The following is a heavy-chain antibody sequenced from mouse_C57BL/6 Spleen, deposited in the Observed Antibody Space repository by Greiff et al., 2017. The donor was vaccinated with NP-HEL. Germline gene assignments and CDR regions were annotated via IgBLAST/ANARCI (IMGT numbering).Heavy chain of an antibody. D-gene: IGHD1-1*01. CDR1: GFSLTSYG. J-gene: IGHJ3*01. Sequence: QVQLKESGPGLVQPSQCLSITCTVSGFSLTSYGVHWVRQPPGKGLEWLGVIWSGGSTDYNAAFISRLSISKDNSKSQVFFKMNSLQADDTAIYYCATYYYGSTVFAYWGQGTLVTVSA. CDR3: ATYYYGSTVFAY. V-gene: IGHV2-4*01. CDR2: IWSGGST.